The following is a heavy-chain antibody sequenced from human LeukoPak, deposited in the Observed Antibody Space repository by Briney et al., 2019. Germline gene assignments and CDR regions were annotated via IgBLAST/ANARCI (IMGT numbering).Heavy chain of an antibody. D-gene: IGHD6-19*01. Sequence: GGSLRLSCAASGFTFSSYAMSWVRQAPGKGLEWVSAISGSGGSTYYADSVKGRFTISRDDSKNTAYLQMNSLKTEDTAVYYCTSRIAVAIWGFDPWGQGTLVTVSS. V-gene: IGHV3-23*01. CDR3: TSRIAVAIWGFDP. CDR1: GFTFSSYA. J-gene: IGHJ5*02. CDR2: ISGSGGST.